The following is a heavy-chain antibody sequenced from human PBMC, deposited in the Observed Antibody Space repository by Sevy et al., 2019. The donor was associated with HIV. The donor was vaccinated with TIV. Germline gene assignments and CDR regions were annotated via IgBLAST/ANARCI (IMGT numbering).Heavy chain of an antibody. J-gene: IGHJ3*02. CDR2: VYYIGGT. CDR1: GGSINSDH. D-gene: IGHD2-21*02. V-gene: IGHV4-59*08. Sequence: SETLSLTCTVSGGSINSDHWNWIRQPPGKGLEWIGYVYYIGGTNYNPSLKNRVTISVDRTKNQFSLKLTSVTAADTAVYYCARRNDLDIWGQGTMVTVSS. CDR3: ARRNDLDI.